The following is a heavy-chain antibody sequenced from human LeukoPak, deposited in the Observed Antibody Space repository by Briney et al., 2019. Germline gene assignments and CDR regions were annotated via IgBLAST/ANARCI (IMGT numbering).Heavy chain of an antibody. CDR1: GYTFTSYG. J-gene: IGHJ4*02. Sequence: ASVKVSCTASGYTFTSYGISWVRQAPGQGLEWMGWISAYNGNTNYAQKLQGRVTMTTDTSTSTAYMELRSLRSDDTAVYYCARDDNGEQQPPGDYWGQGTLVTVSS. CDR3: ARDDNGEQQPPGDY. CDR2: ISAYNGNT. V-gene: IGHV1-18*01. D-gene: IGHD6-13*01.